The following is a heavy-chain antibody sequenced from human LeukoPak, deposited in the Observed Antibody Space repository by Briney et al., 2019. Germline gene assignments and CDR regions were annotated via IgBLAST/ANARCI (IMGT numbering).Heavy chain of an antibody. Sequence: GGSLRLSCAASGFTFSSYAMGWVRQAPGKGLEWVSAISGSGGSTYYADSVKGRFTISRDNSKNTLYLQMNSLRAEDTAVYYCAKESTMVRGVRGGFDPWGQGTLVTVSS. CDR3: AKESTMVRGVRGGFDP. J-gene: IGHJ5*02. V-gene: IGHV3-23*01. D-gene: IGHD3-10*01. CDR1: GFTFSSYA. CDR2: ISGSGGST.